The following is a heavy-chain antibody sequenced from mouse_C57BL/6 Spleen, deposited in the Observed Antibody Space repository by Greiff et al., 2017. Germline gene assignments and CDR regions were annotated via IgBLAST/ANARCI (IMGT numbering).Heavy chain of an antibody. Sequence: QVQLQQSGAELVKPGASVKISCKASGYAFSSYWMNWVKQRPGKGLEWIGQIYPGDGDTNYNGKFKGKATLTADKSSSTAYMQLSSLTSEDSAVYFCARKGSRRDYFDYWGQGTTLTVSS. V-gene: IGHV1-80*01. CDR2: IYPGDGDT. J-gene: IGHJ2*01. CDR3: ARKGSRRDYFDY. CDR1: GYAFSSYW. D-gene: IGHD1-1*01.